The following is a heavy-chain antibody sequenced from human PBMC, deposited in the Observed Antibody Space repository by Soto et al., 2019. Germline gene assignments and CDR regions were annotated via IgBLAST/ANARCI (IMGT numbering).Heavy chain of an antibody. J-gene: IGHJ6*02. CDR3: ARCIQQYYYYGMDV. Sequence: QAQLVQSGAEVKKPGASVKVSCKASGYTFYSHSISWVRQAPGQGLEWMGRISADNGNTKYAQKFRDRVTMTTDTSTSTVYMELRNLRSDDTAMYYCARCIQQYYYYGMDVWGQGTTVTVSS. V-gene: IGHV1-18*01. CDR2: ISADNGNT. CDR1: GYTFYSHS. D-gene: IGHD5-18*01.